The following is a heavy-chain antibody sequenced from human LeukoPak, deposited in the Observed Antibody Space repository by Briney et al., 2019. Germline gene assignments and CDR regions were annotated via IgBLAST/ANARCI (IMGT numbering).Heavy chain of an antibody. CDR1: GFTFRSYA. J-gene: IGHJ4*02. CDR3: AKSYLWFGELSHFDY. D-gene: IGHD3-10*01. CDR2: SGSGDNT. Sequence: QSGGSLRLSCAASGFTFRSYAMSWVRQAPGKGLEWVSGSGSGDNTYYADSVKRRFTISRDNSKNTLYLQMNSLRAEDTAVYYCAKSYLWFGELSHFDYWGQGTLVTVSS. V-gene: IGHV3-23*01.